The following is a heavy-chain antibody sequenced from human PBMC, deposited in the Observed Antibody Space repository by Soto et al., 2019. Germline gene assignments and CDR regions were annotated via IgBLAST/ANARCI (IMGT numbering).Heavy chain of an antibody. V-gene: IGHV4-39*01. Sequence: ETLSLTCSVCGGSINSSSYFWGWVRQPPGKGLEWIGSIYYSGSTYYNPSLRSRVTISVDTSKNQFSLKLSSVTAADTAVFYCARHYSSGSRNWFDPWGQGTLVTVSS. J-gene: IGHJ5*02. CDR1: GGSINSSSYF. CDR2: IYYSGST. D-gene: IGHD6-19*01. CDR3: ARHYSSGSRNWFDP.